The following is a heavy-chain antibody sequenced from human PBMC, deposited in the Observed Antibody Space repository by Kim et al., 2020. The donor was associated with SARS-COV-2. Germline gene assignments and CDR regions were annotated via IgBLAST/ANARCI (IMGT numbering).Heavy chain of an antibody. V-gene: IGHV4-31*03. CDR1: GGSISSGGYY. CDR3: ARIVWFREPPHPSYYYYMDV. CDR2: IYYSGST. D-gene: IGHD3-10*01. Sequence: SETLSLTCTVSGGSISSGGYYWSWIRQHPGKGLEWIGYIYYSGSTYYNPSLKSRVTISVDTSKNQFSLKLSSVTAADTAVYYCARIVWFREPPHPSYYYYMDVWGKGTTVTVSS. J-gene: IGHJ6*03.